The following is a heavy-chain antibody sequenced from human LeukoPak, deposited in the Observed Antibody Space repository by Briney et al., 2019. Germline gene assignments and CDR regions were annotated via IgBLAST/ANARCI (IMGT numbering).Heavy chain of an antibody. J-gene: IGHJ4*02. CDR2: ISWDGGST. CDR3: AKDNIVGATSLPDY. CDR1: GFTFDDYT. V-gene: IGHV3-43*01. Sequence: GGSLRLSCAASGFTFDDYTMHWVRQAPGKGLEWVSLISWDGGSTYYADSVKGRFTISRDNSKNSLYLQMNSLTTEDTAFYYCAKDNIVGATSLPDYWGQGTLVTVSP. D-gene: IGHD1-26*01.